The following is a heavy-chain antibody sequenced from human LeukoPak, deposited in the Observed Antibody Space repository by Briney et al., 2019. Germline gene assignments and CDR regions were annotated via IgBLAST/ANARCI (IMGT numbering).Heavy chain of an antibody. CDR1: GYTFTSYA. CDR2: INTNTGNP. V-gene: IGHV7-4-1*02. D-gene: IGHD3-10*01. Sequence: ASVKVSCKASGYTFTSYAMNWVRQAPGQGLEWMGWINTNTGNPTYAQGFTGRFVFSLDTSVSTAYLQISSLKAEDTAVYYCARDLGLLWFGESLVLDYWGQGTLVTVSS. CDR3: ARDLGLLWFGESLVLDY. J-gene: IGHJ4*02.